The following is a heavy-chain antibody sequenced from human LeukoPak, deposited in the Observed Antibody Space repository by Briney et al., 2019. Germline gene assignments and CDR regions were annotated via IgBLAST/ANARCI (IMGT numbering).Heavy chain of an antibody. J-gene: IGHJ5*02. Sequence: PVGSLRLSCAASGFTFSDYYMSWIRQAPGKGLEWVSYISSSSSYTNYADSVKGRFTISRDNAKNSLYLQMNSLRAEDTAVYYCARDRGDYDMWLDPWGQGNLVTVSS. V-gene: IGHV3-11*06. CDR2: ISSSSSYT. CDR3: ARDRGDYDMWLDP. CDR1: GFTFSDYY. D-gene: IGHD3-9*01.